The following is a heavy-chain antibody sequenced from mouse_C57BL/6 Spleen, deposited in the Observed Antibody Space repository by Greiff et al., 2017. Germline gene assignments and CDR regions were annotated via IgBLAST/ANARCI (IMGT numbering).Heavy chain of an antibody. CDR1: GYTFTTYP. Sequence: VQLQQSGAELVKPGASVKMSCKASGYTFTTYPIEWMKQKPGKGLEWIGNFNPYNDDTKYNTKFKDKATLTVEKSSSTAYFELSRLTTDDSAVYYCVRRDEYSNRFDYWGQGTTVTVSS. J-gene: IGHJ4*01. V-gene: IGHV1-47*01. CDR3: VRRDEYSNRFDY. D-gene: IGHD2-5*01. CDR2: FNPYNDDT.